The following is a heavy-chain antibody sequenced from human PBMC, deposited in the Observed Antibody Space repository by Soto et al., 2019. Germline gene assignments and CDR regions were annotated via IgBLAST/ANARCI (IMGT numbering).Heavy chain of an antibody. CDR1: GFTFSSYW. CDR2: IKQDGSEK. V-gene: IGHV3-7*01. CDR3: AKDRKTTLYYYGMDV. J-gene: IGHJ6*02. Sequence: GGSLRLSCAASGFTFSSYWMSWVRQAPGKGLEWVANIKQDGSEKYYVDSVKGRFTISRDNSKNTLYLQMNSLRAEDTAVYYCAKDRKTTLYYYGMDVWGQGTTVTVSS.